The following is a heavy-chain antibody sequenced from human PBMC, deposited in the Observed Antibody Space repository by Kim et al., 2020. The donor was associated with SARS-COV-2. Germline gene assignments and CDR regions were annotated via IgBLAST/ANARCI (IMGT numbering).Heavy chain of an antibody. CDR1: GFTFSSYA. CDR2: ISGSGGST. V-gene: IGHV3-23*01. J-gene: IGHJ6*02. D-gene: IGHD3-22*01. Sequence: GGSLRLSCAASGFTFSSYAMSWVRQAPGKGLEWVSAISGSGGSTYYADSVKGRFTISRDNSKNTLYLQMNSLRAEDTAVYYCAKDRDSSGYRLYGMDVWGQGTTVTVSS. CDR3: AKDRDSSGYRLYGMDV.